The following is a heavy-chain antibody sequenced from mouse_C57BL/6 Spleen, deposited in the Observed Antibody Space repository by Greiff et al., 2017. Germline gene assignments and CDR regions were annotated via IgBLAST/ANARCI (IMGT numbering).Heavy chain of an antibody. D-gene: IGHD4-1*01. J-gene: IGHJ2*01. V-gene: IGHV5-9*01. CDR3: ARQGPLGRGYFDY. CDR2: ISGGGGNT. CDR1: GFTFSSYT. Sequence: DVMLVESGGGLVKPGGSLKLSCAASGFTFSSYTMSWVRQTPEKRLEWVATISGGGGNTYYPDSVKGRFTISRDNAKNTLYLQMSSLRSEDTALYYCARQGPLGRGYFDYWGQGTTLTVSS.